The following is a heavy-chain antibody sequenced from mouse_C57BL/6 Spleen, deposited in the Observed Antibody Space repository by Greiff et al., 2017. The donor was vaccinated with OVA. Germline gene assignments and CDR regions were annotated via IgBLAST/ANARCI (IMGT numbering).Heavy chain of an antibody. CDR2: IDPEDGDT. V-gene: IGHV14-1*01. J-gene: IGHJ3*01. D-gene: IGHD1-1*01. Sequence: EVQLQQSGAELVRPGASVKLSCTASGFNIKDYYMHWVKQRPEQGLEWIGRIDPEDGDTEYAPKFQGKATMTADTSSNTAYLQLSSLTSEDTAVYDCTTTYYGSPAWFAYWGQGTLVTVSA. CDR1: GFNIKDYY. CDR3: TTTYYGSPAWFAY.